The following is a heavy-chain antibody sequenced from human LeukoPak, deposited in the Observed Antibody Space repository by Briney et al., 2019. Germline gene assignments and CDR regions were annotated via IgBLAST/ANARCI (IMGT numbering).Heavy chain of an antibody. CDR3: AREEYSSSRGYFDY. V-gene: IGHV4-34*01. J-gene: IGHJ4*02. CDR2: INHSGST. Sequence: SETLSLTCAVYGGAFSGYYWSWLRQPPGKGLEWIWEINHSGSTNYNPSLKSRVTISVDTSKNQFSLKLSSVTAADTAVYYCAREEYSSSRGYFDYWGQGTLVTVSS. D-gene: IGHD6-13*01. CDR1: GGAFSGYY.